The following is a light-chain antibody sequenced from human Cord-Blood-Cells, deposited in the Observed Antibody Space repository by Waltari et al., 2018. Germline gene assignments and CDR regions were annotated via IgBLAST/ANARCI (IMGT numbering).Light chain of an antibody. J-gene: IGKJ1*01. CDR2: AVS. CDR3: QQSYSTPVT. Sequence: DIQMTQSPSSLPASVGDRVTITCRASQSISSYLNRYQQKPGKAPKLLIYAVSSVQSGVAARFSGSGSGTDFTLTISSLQPEDFATYYCQQSYSTPVTFGQGTKVEIK. CDR1: QSISSY. V-gene: IGKV1-39*01.